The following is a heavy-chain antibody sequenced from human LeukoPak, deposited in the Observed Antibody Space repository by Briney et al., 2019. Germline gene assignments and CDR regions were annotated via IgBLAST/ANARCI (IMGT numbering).Heavy chain of an antibody. CDR2: ISYDGSNK. CDR3: ATDSWFDP. J-gene: IGHJ5*02. CDR1: GFTFSSYA. Sequence: GGSLRLSCAASGFTFSSYAMHWVRRAPGKGLEWVAVISYDGSNKYYADSVKGRFTISRDNSKNTLYLQMNSLRAEDTAVYYCATDSWFDPWGQGTLVTVSS. V-gene: IGHV3-30-3*01.